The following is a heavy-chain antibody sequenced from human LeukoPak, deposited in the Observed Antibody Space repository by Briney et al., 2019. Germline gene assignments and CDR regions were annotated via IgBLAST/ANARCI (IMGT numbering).Heavy chain of an antibody. Sequence: PSETLSLTCTVSGGSISSYYWSWIRQPPGKGLEWIGYIYYSGSTNYNPSLKSRVTISVDTSKNQFSLKLSSVTAADTAVYYCARLPRGLAYYYYGMDVWGQGTTVTVSS. V-gene: IGHV4-59*12. CDR1: GGSISSYY. D-gene: IGHD2-15*01. J-gene: IGHJ6*02. CDR2: IYYSGST. CDR3: ARLPRGLAYYYYGMDV.